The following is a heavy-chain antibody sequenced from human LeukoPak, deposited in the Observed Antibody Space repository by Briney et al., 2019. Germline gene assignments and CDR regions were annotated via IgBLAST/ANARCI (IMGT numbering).Heavy chain of an antibody. V-gene: IGHV4-61*02. CDR3: ARDDRHYYDSSGYYDR. J-gene: IGHJ1*01. Sequence: PSETLSLTCTVSGGSISSGSYYWSWIRQPAGKGLEWIGRIYTSGSTNYNPSLKSRVTISVDTSKNQSSLKLSSVTAADTAVYYCARDDRHYYDSSGYYDRWGQGTLVTVSS. CDR2: IYTSGST. CDR1: GGSISSGSYY. D-gene: IGHD3-22*01.